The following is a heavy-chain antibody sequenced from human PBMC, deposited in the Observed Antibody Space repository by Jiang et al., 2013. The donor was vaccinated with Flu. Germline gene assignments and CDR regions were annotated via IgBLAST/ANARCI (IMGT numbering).Heavy chain of an antibody. J-gene: IGHJ4*02. CDR2: IKEDGSEK. CDR3: ARGGXRDAIY. Sequence: VQLVESGGGLVQPGGSLRLSCAASGFTFSKLWMSWVRQAPGKGLEWVANIKEDGSEKYYVDSVAGRFAISRDNAKNSIALQMNSLRAEDTAVYYCARGGXRDAIYWGPEPGHRLL. V-gene: IGHV3-7*03. CDR1: GFTFSKLW.